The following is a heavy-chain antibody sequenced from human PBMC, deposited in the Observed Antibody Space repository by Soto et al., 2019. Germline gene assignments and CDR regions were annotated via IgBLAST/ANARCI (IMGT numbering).Heavy chain of an antibody. CDR1: GFTFSSYA. CDR3: AREPPRTTVTPYGMDV. J-gene: IGHJ6*02. CDR2: ISYDGSNK. V-gene: IGHV3-30-3*01. Sequence: GGSLRLSCAASGFTFSSYAMHWVRQAPGKGLEWVAVISYDGSNKYYADSVKGRFTISRDNSKNTLYLQMNSLRAEDTAVYYCAREPPRTTVTPYGMDVWGQGTTVTV. D-gene: IGHD4-4*01.